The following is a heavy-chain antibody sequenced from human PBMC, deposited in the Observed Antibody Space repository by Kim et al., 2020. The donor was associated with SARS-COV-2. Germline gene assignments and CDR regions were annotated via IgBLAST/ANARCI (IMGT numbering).Heavy chain of an antibody. CDR1: GGSISSGGYS. CDR3: ARSYSSGWYGGMDV. Sequence: SETLSLTCAVSGGSISSGGYSWSWIRQPPGKGLEWIGYIYHSGSTYYNPSLKSRVTISVDRSKNQFSLKLSSVTAADTAVYYCARSYSSGWYGGMDVWGQGTTVTVSS. CDR2: IYHSGST. J-gene: IGHJ6*02. V-gene: IGHV4-30-2*01. D-gene: IGHD6-19*01.